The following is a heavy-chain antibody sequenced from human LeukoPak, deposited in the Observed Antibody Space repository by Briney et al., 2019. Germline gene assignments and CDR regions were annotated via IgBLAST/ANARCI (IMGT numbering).Heavy chain of an antibody. CDR1: GLTFSSYG. Sequence: PGGSLRLSCAASGLTFSSYGMHWVRQAPGKRLEWVAVISYDGSNKYYADSVKGRFTISRDNSKNTLYLQMNSLRAEDTAVYYCAGLYCSSTSCNYYFDYWGQGTLVTVSS. CDR2: ISYDGSNK. D-gene: IGHD2-2*01. V-gene: IGHV3-30*03. CDR3: AGLYCSSTSCNYYFDY. J-gene: IGHJ4*02.